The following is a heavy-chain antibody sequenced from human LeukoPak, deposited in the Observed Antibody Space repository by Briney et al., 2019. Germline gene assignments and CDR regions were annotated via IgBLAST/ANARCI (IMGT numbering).Heavy chain of an antibody. CDR1: GFTFDDYG. Sequence: GGSLRLSCAASGFTFDDYGMSWVRQAPGKGLEWVSCINWNGGSTGYADSVNGRFTISRDNAKNSLYLQMNSLRAEDTALYYCARDRGSSGKGSMGYWGQGTLVTVSS. D-gene: IGHD3-22*01. V-gene: IGHV3-20*04. CDR3: ARDRGSSGKGSMGY. J-gene: IGHJ4*02. CDR2: INWNGGST.